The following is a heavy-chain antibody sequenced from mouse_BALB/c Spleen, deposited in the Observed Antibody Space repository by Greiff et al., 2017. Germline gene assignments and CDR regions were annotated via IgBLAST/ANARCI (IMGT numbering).Heavy chain of an antibody. Sequence: EVKLQESGPGLVKPSQSLSLTCTVTGYSITSDYAWNWIRQFPGNKLEWMGYISYSGSTSYNPSLKSRISITRDTSKNQFFLQLNSVTTEDTATYYCARWGNYDAMDYWGQGTSVTVSS. CDR3: ARWGNYDAMDY. V-gene: IGHV3-2*02. J-gene: IGHJ4*01. CDR1: GYSITSDYA. CDR2: ISYSGST. D-gene: IGHD2-1*01.